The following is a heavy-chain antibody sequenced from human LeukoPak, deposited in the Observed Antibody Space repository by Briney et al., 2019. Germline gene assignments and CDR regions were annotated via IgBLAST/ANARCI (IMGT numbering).Heavy chain of an antibody. CDR2: INHSGST. D-gene: IGHD2-2*01. V-gene: IGHV4-34*01. J-gene: IGHJ4*02. CDR3: ARTLGYCSSTSCYGPH. CDR1: GGSFSGYY. Sequence: PSETLSLTCAVYGGSFSGYYWSWIRQPPGKGLEWIVEINHSGSTNYNPSLKSRVTISVDTSKNQFSLKLSSVTAADTAVYYCARTLGYCSSTSCYGPHWGQGTLVTVSS.